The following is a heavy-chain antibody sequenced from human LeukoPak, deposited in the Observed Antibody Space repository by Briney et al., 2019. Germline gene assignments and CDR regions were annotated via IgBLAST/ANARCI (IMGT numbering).Heavy chain of an antibody. V-gene: IGHV5-51*01. J-gene: IGHJ5*02. CDR3: ARRGLPYCSSTSCNWFDH. D-gene: IGHD2-2*01. CDR2: IYPGDSDT. Sequence: GESLQISCKGSGSRFTSYWIGWVRPMPGKGLEWMGIIYPGDSDTRYSPSFQGQVTISADKSISTAYLQWSSLKASDTAMYYCARRGLPYCSSTSCNWFDHWGQGTLVTVSS. CDR1: GSRFTSYW.